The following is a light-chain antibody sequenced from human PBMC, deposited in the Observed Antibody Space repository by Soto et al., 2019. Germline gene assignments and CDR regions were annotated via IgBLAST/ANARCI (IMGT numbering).Light chain of an antibody. CDR2: GAS. CDR1: QSVSSTY. Sequence: EVVLTQSPGTLSLSPGERATLSCRASQSVSSTYLAWYQQRPGQAPRLLIYGASTRATDIPDRISGSGSGTDFSLTVSRLEPEDFVVDYCQHYGSTPWSFGQGTKVEIK. CDR3: QHYGSTPWS. J-gene: IGKJ1*01. V-gene: IGKV3-20*01.